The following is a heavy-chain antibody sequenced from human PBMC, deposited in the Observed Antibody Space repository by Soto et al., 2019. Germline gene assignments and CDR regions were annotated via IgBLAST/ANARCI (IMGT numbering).Heavy chain of an antibody. J-gene: IGHJ6*02. D-gene: IGHD3-10*01. CDR3: ARAGVDWGYYGSGSPQNGMDV. CDR2: INPSGGST. V-gene: IGHV1-46*01. Sequence: GASVKVSCKASGYTFTSYYMHWVRQAPGQGLEWMGIINPSGGSTSYAQKFQGRVTMTRDTSTSTVYMELSSLRSEDTAVYYCARAGVDWGYYGSGSPQNGMDVWGQGTTVTVSS. CDR1: GYTFTSYY.